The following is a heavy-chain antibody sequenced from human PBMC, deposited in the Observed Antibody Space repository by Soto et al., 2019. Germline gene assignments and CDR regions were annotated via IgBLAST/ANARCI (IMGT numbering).Heavy chain of an antibody. CDR3: AKDWYTGYCSSTSCYAPFDY. CDR2: ISGSGGST. J-gene: IGHJ4*02. D-gene: IGHD2-2*01. V-gene: IGHV3-23*01. CDR1: GFTFSSYA. Sequence: GGSLRLSCAASGFTFSSYAMSWVRQAPGKGLEWVSAISGSGGSTYYADSVKGRFTISRDNSKNTLYLQMNSLRAEDTAVYYCAKDWYTGYCSSTSCYAPFDYWGQGTLVTVS.